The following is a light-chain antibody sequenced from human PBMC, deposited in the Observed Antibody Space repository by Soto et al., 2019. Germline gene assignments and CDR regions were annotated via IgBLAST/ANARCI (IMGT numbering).Light chain of an antibody. CDR2: GAS. CDR3: QQYGSSPPLT. J-gene: IGKJ4*01. V-gene: IGKV3-20*01. CDR1: QSISSNY. Sequence: EIVLTQSPGTLSLSAGETATLSCRSRQSISSNYLAWYQQKPGQAPRLVIYGASGRATGIPDRFSGSGSGTDFTLTISRLEPEDIAVYYCQQYGSSPPLTFGGGTKVDIK.